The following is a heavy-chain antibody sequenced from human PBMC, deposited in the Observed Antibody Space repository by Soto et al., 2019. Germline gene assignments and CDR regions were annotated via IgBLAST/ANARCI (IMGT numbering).Heavy chain of an antibody. Sequence: GGSLRLSCAASGFTFSSYGMHWVRQAPGKGLEWVAVIWYDGSNKYYADSVKGRFTISRDNSKNTLYLQMNSLRAEDTAVYYCARDKAVRYYYYGMDVWGQGTTVTVSS. J-gene: IGHJ6*02. V-gene: IGHV3-33*01. CDR1: GFTFSSYG. CDR3: ARDKAVRYYYYGMDV. D-gene: IGHD4-4*01. CDR2: IWYDGSNK.